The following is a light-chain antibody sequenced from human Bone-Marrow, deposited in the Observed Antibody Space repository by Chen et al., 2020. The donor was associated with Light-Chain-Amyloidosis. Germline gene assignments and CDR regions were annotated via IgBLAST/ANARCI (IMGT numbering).Light chain of an antibody. Sequence: YELTKPPSVSVAAGQTARINCAGDDLPTKYAYWYQQKPGQAPVLVIHRDTERPSGISERFSGSSSGTTATLTISGVQAEDEADYHCQSADSSGTYEVIFGGGTKLTVL. CDR2: RDT. CDR1: DLPTKY. J-gene: IGLJ2*01. V-gene: IGLV3-25*03. CDR3: QSADSSGTYEVI.